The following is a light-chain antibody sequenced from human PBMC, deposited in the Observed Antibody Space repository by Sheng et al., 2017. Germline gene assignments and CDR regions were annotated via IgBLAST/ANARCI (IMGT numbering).Light chain of an antibody. J-gene: IGLJ2*01. CDR3: AAWDDSLSAVV. CDR2: NHS. Sequence: QSVLTQPPSASGTPGQRVTISCSGSNSNIGSNTVYWYQQLPGTAPKLLIYNHSQRPSGVPDRFSGSKSGTSASLAIRGLRPEDEAAYHCAAWDDSLSAVVFGRGTKLTVL. CDR1: NSNIGSNT. V-gene: IGLV1-47*02.